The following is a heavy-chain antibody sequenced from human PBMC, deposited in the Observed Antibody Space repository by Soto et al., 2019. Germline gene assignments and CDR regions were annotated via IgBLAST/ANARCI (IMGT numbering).Heavy chain of an antibody. CDR3: ASNIADYDALDV. D-gene: IGHD2-15*01. CDR1: GGSISSAGYS. Sequence: SETLSLTCAVSGGSISSAGYSWTWIRQPPGKGLEWIWYIYHSGNTYYNPSLKSRVTISGDRSKHQFTLNLSSVNAADTAVYYFASNIADYDALDVWGQGTMVTVSS. J-gene: IGHJ3*01. V-gene: IGHV4-30-2*01. CDR2: IYHSGNT.